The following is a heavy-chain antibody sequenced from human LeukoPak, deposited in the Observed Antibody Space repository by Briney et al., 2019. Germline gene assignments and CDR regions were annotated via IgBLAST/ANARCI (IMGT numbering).Heavy chain of an antibody. D-gene: IGHD3-9*01. J-gene: IGHJ4*02. CDR3: ARQKGGLRYFDWLSAPFDY. V-gene: IGHV4-34*01. CDR2: INHSGST. Sequence: SETLSLTCAVYGGSFSGYYWSWIRQPPGKGLEWIGEINHSGSTNYNSSLKSRVTISVDTSKNQFSLKLSSVTAADTAVYYCARQKGGLRYFDWLSAPFDYWGQGTLVTVSS. CDR1: GGSFSGYY.